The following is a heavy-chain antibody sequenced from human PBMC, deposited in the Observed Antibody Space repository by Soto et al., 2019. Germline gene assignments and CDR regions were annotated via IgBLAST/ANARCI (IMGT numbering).Heavy chain of an antibody. CDR2: ISADNGNT. Sequence: QAQLVQSGAEVKKPGASVKVSCKASGYTFYSHSISWVRQAPGQGLEWMGRISADNGNTKDAQTFRGRVTMTTDTATSTVYMELRKLRSEDTAVYYCARCIQQDCYYGMDVWGHGTTGTVSS. V-gene: IGHV1-18*01. CDR1: GYTFYSHS. CDR3: ARCIQQDCYYGMDV. J-gene: IGHJ6*02.